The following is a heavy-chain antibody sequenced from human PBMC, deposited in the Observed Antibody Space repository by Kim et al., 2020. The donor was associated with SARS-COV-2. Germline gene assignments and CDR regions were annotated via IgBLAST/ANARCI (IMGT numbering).Heavy chain of an antibody. J-gene: IGHJ3*02. CDR1: GGTFSSYA. D-gene: IGHD2-2*01. CDR3: ARGVDCSSTSCYHPISDAFDI. V-gene: IGHV1-69*13. Sequence: SVKVSCKASGGTFSSYAISWVRQAPGQGLEWMGGIIPIFGTANYAQKFQGRVTITADESTSTAYMELSSLRSEDTAVYYCARGVDCSSTSCYHPISDAFDIWGQGTMVTVSS. CDR2: IIPIFGTA.